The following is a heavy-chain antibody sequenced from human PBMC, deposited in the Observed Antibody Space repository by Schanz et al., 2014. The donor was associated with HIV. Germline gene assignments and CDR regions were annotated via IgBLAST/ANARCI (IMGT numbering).Heavy chain of an antibody. CDR2: IWNDGSNK. D-gene: IGHD4-17*01. J-gene: IGHJ4*02. Sequence: QVQLVESGGGVVQPGRSLRLSCTASGFTFSNYGMHWVRQAPGKGLEWVAAIWNDGSNKFYADSVKGRFTISRDNSKNTLYLQMNNLRAEDTAVYGCARQGLRFSSWLDYWGQGTPVTVS. CDR3: ARQGLRFSSWLDY. V-gene: IGHV3-33*01. CDR1: GFTFSNYG.